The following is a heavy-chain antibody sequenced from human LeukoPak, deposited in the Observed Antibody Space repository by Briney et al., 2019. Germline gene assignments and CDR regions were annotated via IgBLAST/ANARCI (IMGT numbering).Heavy chain of an antibody. J-gene: IGHJ5*02. CDR3: ARGFFTTFGVVTTHRSYNWFDP. V-gene: IGHV1-8*01. D-gene: IGHD3-3*01. CDR1: GYTFTSYD. Sequence: GASVKVSCKASGYTFTSYDINWVRQATGQGLEWMGWMNPNSGNTGYAQKFQGRVTMTRNTSISTAYMELSSLRSEDTAVYYCARGFFTTFGVVTTHRSYNWFDPWGPGTLVTVSS. CDR2: MNPNSGNT.